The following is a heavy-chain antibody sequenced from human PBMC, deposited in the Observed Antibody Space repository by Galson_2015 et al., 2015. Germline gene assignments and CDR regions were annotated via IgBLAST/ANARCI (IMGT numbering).Heavy chain of an antibody. CDR3: AKGRNPTGYSSSWYGPIDY. Sequence: SLRLSCAASGFTFSTYAMSWVRQAPGKGLEWVSTFSGSGGNTYYADSVKGRFTISRDNSKNTLYLQMNSLRAEDTALYYCAKGRNPTGYSSSWYGPIDYWGQGTLVTVSS. CDR1: GFTFSTYA. D-gene: IGHD6-13*01. CDR2: FSGSGGNT. V-gene: IGHV3-23*01. J-gene: IGHJ4*02.